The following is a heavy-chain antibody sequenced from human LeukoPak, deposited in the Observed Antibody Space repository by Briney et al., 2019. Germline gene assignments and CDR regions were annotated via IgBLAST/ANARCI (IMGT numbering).Heavy chain of an antibody. CDR1: GYTFTSNY. CDR3: ARDQESFDY. Sequence: GASVKVSCKASGYTFTSNYIHLVRQAPGQGLEWMGMIYPRDGSTSYAQKFQGRVTVTRDTSTSTVHMELSGLRSEDTAVYYCARDQESFDYWGQGTLVTVSS. J-gene: IGHJ4*02. CDR2: IYPRDGST. V-gene: IGHV1-46*01.